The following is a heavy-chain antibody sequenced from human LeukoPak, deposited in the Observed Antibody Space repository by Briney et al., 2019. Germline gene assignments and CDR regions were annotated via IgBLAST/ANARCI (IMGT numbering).Heavy chain of an antibody. CDR2: ISGSGGST. D-gene: IGHD6-19*01. V-gene: IGHV3-23*01. CDR1: GFTFSSYA. CDR3: AKDSRSGWDVEGTIDY. Sequence: GGSLRLSCAASGFTFSSYAMSWVRQAPGKGLEWVSAISGSGGSTYYADSVKGRFTISRDNSKNTLYLQMNSLRAEDTAVYYCAKDSRSGWDVEGTIDYWGQGTLVTVSS. J-gene: IGHJ4*02.